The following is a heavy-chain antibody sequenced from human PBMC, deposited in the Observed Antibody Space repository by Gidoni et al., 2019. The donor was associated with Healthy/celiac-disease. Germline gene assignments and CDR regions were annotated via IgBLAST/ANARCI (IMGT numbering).Heavy chain of an antibody. V-gene: IGHV3-9*01. J-gene: IGHJ3*02. Sequence: EVQLVESGGGLVQPGRSLRLSCAASGFTFDDYAMHWVRKAPGKGLEWVSGISWNSGSIGYADSVKGRFTISRDNAKNSLYLQMNSLRAEDTALYYCAKDRAGGGSYYFRAFDIWGQGTMVTVSS. CDR3: AKDRAGGGSYYFRAFDI. CDR1: GFTFDDYA. CDR2: ISWNSGSI. D-gene: IGHD1-26*01.